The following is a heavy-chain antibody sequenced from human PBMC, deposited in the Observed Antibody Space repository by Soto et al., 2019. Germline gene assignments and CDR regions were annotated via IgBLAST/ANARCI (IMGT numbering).Heavy chain of an antibody. CDR3: ARERYSYGYGDFDY. J-gene: IGHJ4*02. CDR1: GFTFSSYG. Sequence: QVQLVESGGGVIQHGRSLRLSCAASGFTFSSYGMHWVRQAPGKGLEWVAVIWYDGSNKYYADSVKGRYTISRDNSKNTLYLQMNSLRAEDTAVYYCARERYSYGYGDFDYWGQGTLVTVSS. V-gene: IGHV3-33*01. D-gene: IGHD5-18*01. CDR2: IWYDGSNK.